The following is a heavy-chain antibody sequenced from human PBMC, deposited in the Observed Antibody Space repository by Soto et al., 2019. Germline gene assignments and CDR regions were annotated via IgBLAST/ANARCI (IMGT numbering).Heavy chain of an antibody. V-gene: IGHV4-4*07. D-gene: IGHD2-8*02. CDR3: ARDSAGCTGGVCYVDNYYGMDV. Sequence: QVQLQESGPGLVKPSETLSLTCTVSCASIRNYYWTWIRQPAGKGLEWIGRFYASGSPNYNPSLKSRVTMSVDTSKNQFSLKLSSVTAADTAVYYCARDSAGCTGGVCYVDNYYGMDVWGQGTTVTVSS. CDR2: FYASGSP. CDR1: CASIRNYY. J-gene: IGHJ6*02.